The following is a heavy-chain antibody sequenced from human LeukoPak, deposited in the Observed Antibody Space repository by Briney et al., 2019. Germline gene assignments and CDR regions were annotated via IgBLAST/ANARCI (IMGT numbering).Heavy chain of an antibody. J-gene: IGHJ4*02. D-gene: IGHD6-19*01. CDR3: TRGSGLRGY. CDR2: IKQDGTEK. CDR1: GFSFSSYW. V-gene: IGHV3-7*01. Sequence: GGSLRLSCAVSGFSFSSYWMTWVRQAPGKGLEWVASIKQDGTEKYYVDSVKGRFTISRDNAKNSVYLQMNSLRVDDTAVYFCTRGSGLRGYWGQGTLVTVSS.